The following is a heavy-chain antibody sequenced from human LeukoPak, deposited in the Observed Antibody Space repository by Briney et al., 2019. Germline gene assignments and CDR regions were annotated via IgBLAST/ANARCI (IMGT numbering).Heavy chain of an antibody. Sequence: GSLRCSCAASGFTFSTSAISWVREAPGKGLEWLSTINGDGGGDTTSYADSVRGRFTISRDTSKNTLYLQMSSLRPEDTAVYYCAEAYPTPQGVNFDHWDRGTVLTVSS. CDR2: INGDGGGDTT. CDR1: GFTFSTSA. J-gene: IGHJ5*02. V-gene: IGHV3-23*01. D-gene: IGHD3-10*01. CDR3: AEAYPTPQGVNFDH.